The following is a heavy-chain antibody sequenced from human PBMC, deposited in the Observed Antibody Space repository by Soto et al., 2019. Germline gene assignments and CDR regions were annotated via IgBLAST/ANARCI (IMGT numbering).Heavy chain of an antibody. J-gene: IGHJ3*02. CDR1: GFTFGDYA. D-gene: IGHD1-26*01. CDR2: ISWNSGNI. Sequence: GGSLRLSCAASGFTFGDYAMHWVRQAPGKGLEWVSGISWNSGNIGYADSVKGRFTISRDNAKNSLYLQMNSLRGEDTAIYYCAKDRYSGSYADAFDIWGQGTMVTVSS. V-gene: IGHV3-9*01. CDR3: AKDRYSGSYADAFDI.